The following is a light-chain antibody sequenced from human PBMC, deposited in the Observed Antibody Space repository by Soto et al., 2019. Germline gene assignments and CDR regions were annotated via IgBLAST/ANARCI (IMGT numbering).Light chain of an antibody. Sequence: EIVLTQSPGTLSLSPGERATLSCRASQSVSSSYLAWYQQKPGQAPRLLIYGASSRATGIPDRFSGSGSGTDFTLTINRLEPEDFAVYYCQLYGTSPPFGQGTRLEIK. J-gene: IGKJ5*01. V-gene: IGKV3-20*01. CDR1: QSVSSSY. CDR2: GAS. CDR3: QLYGTSPP.